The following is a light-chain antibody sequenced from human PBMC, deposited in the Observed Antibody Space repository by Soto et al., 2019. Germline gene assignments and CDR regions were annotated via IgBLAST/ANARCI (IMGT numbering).Light chain of an antibody. CDR3: QKYNSAPLT. CDR2: AAS. J-gene: IGKJ4*01. CDR1: QGISNY. V-gene: IGKV1-27*01. Sequence: DIQMTRSPSSLSASVGDRVTITCRASQGISNYLAWYQQKPGKVPKLLIYAASTLQSGVPPRFSGSGSGTVFTLTISSLQPEDVATYYCQKYNSAPLTFGGGTKVDIK.